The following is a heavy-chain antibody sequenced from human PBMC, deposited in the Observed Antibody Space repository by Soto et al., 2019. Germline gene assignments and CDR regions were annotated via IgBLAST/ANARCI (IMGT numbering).Heavy chain of an antibody. CDR1: GFTFNSYA. V-gene: IGHV3-23*01. CDR2: ISGSGGGT. D-gene: IGHD2-8*02. J-gene: IGHJ4*02. CDR3: PRGEGRVMFQVPAWIVNRPKPTGFAY. Sequence: EVQLLASGGGLARPGGALRLCCTASGFTFNSYAMTWVRQAPGKALAWVSGISGSGGGTHNPDAVKGRITVSRDNFTNSVFMKVHSRTVGVTAVYYCPRGEGRVMFQVPAWIVNRPKPTGFAYWDQGALVTVAT.